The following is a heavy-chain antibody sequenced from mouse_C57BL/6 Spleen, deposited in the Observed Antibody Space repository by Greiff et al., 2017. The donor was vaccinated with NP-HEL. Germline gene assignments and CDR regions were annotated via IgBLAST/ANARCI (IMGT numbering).Heavy chain of an antibody. CDR2: IYPGSGST. V-gene: IGHV1-55*01. Sequence: VQLQQPGAELVKPGASVKMSCKASGYTFTSYWITWVKQRPGQGLEWIGDIYPGSGSTNYNEKFKSKATLTVDTSSSTAYMQLSSLSSEDSAVYYSARLYYYGSSHFDYWGQGTTLTVSS. CDR1: GYTFTSYW. D-gene: IGHD1-1*01. J-gene: IGHJ2*01. CDR3: ARLYYYGSSHFDY.